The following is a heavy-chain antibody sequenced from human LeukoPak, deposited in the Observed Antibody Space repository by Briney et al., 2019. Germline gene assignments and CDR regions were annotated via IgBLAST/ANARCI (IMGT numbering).Heavy chain of an antibody. CDR2: IIPIFGTA. Sequence: ASVKVSCKASGDTFSSYAISWVRQAPGQGLEWMGGIIPIFGTANYAQKFQGRVTITADESTSTAYMELSSLRSEDTAVYYCARTEVVPAYRGVGWFDPWGQGTLVTVSS. J-gene: IGHJ5*02. CDR3: ARTEVVPAYRGVGWFDP. D-gene: IGHD2-2*01. V-gene: IGHV1-69*01. CDR1: GDTFSSYA.